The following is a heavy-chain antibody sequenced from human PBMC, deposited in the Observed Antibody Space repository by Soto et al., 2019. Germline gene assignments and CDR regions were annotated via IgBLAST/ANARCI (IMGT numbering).Heavy chain of an antibody. J-gene: IGHJ4*02. V-gene: IGHV4-39*01. D-gene: IGHD1-26*01. CDR2: LYYSGNP. CDR1: GDSITSSSYL. Sequence: QLQLQESGPGLVKPSETLSLTCTVSGDSITSSSYLWAWIRQPPGRGLEWIGTLYYSGNPYYNPSLKNRVTISVDTSKNQFSLELDFVTAADTAVYYCARHVLGAWRGDYWGQGNPVTVSS. CDR3: ARHVLGAWRGDY.